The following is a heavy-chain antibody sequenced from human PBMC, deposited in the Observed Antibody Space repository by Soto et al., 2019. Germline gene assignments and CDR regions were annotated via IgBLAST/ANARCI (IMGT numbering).Heavy chain of an antibody. Sequence: ASVKVSCKASGYTFTSYDINWVQQATGQGLEWMGWMNPNSGNTGYAQKFQGRVTMTRNTSISTAYMELSSLRSEDTAVYYCAKNLVVVTAIRYYYYGMDVWGQGTTVTVSS. CDR2: MNPNSGNT. CDR1: GYTFTSYD. J-gene: IGHJ6*02. D-gene: IGHD2-21*02. V-gene: IGHV1-8*01. CDR3: AKNLVVVTAIRYYYYGMDV.